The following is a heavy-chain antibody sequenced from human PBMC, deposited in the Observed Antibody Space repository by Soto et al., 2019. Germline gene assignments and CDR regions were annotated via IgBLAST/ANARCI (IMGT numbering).Heavy chain of an antibody. J-gene: IGHJ4*02. CDR3: ATAIRYFDCLLGP. V-gene: IGHV1-46*01. D-gene: IGHD3-9*01. CDR2: INPKGGST. CDR1: GYTFSNYY. Sequence: ASVKVSCKASGYTFSNYYIHWVRQAPGQGLEWMGIINPKGGSTTYAQKFQGRVTMTEDTSTDTAYMELSSLRSEDTAVYYCATAIRYFDCLLGPWGQGTLVTVSS.